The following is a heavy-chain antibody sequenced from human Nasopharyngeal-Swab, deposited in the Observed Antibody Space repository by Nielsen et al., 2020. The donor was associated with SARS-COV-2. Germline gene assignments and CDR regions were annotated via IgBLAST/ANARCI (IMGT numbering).Heavy chain of an antibody. D-gene: IGHD2-15*01. Sequence: SETLSLTCTVSGGSISSGGYYWSWIRQHPGKGLEWIGYIYYSGSTYYNPSLKSRVTISVDKSKNQFSLKLSSVTAADTAVYYCASSIVVVVAASRGIDYWGQGTLVTVSS. J-gene: IGHJ4*02. CDR1: GGSISSGGYY. CDR3: ASSIVVVVAASRGIDY. V-gene: IGHV4-31*03. CDR2: IYYSGST.